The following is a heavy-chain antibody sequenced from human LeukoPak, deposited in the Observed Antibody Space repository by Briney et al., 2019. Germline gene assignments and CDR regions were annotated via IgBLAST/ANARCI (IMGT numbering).Heavy chain of an antibody. CDR1: GFTFSNAW. D-gene: IGHD5-12*01. CDR2: IKGKTDGETT. V-gene: IGHV3-15*07. CDR3: ITGARGLDY. J-gene: IGHJ4*02. Sequence: GGSLRLSCAASGFTFSNAWMNWVRQAPGKGLEWVGRIKGKTDGETTDYAAPVKGRFTISRDDSENTLYLQMNSLESEDTALYYCITGARGLDYWGQGILVTVSS.